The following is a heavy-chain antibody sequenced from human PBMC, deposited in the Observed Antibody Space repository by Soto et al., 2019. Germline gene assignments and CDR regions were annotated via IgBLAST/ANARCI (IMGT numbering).Heavy chain of an antibody. D-gene: IGHD2-2*03. CDR3: ARGVDIVVVPAAIPYYYYYYMDV. CDR2: IKQDGSEK. Sequence: EVQLVESGGGLVQPGGSLRLSCAASGFTFSSYWMSWVRQAPGKGLEWVANIKQDGSEKYYVDSVKGRFTISRDNAKNSLYLKMNSLRAEDTAVYYCARGVDIVVVPAAIPYYYYYYMDVWGKGTTVTVSS. CDR1: GFTFSSYW. V-gene: IGHV3-7*04. J-gene: IGHJ6*03.